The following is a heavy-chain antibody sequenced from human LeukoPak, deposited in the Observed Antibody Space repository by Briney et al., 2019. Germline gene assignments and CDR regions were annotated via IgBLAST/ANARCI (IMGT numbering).Heavy chain of an antibody. D-gene: IGHD3-22*01. CDR2: VYYTGST. Sequence: PSETLSLTCTVSGGSITNYYWSWIRQPPGKGLEWIGYVYYTGSTNYNPSLRSRVTISVDTSENQFSLKLSSVTAADTAVYHCARHDTSDYTYFYYWGQGTLVTVSS. V-gene: IGHV4-59*01. CDR3: ARHDTSDYTYFYY. CDR1: GGSITNYY. J-gene: IGHJ4*02.